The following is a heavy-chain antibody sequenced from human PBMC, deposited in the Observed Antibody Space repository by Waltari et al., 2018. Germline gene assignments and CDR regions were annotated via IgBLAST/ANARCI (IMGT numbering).Heavy chain of an antibody. Sequence: QVQLVHSGSELQEPGASVKVSCQTSGYTFIRNAMKWLRPAPGQGLQWTVLINTKTGNPTYAQGFTGRFVFSLDTSVGTAHLQINSLEAADTAVYYCAAGLDYLSSYFDPWGQGTLVTVSS. CDR3: AAGLDYLSSYFDP. V-gene: IGHV7-4-1*02. J-gene: IGHJ5*02. D-gene: IGHD4-17*01. CDR2: INTKTGNP. CDR1: GYTFIRNA.